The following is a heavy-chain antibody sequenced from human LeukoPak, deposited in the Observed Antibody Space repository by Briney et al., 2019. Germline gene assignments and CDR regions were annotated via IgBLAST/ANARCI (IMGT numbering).Heavy chain of an antibody. Sequence: GGSLSLSCAASGFKFDDYGMSWVRQVPGKGLEWVSAISGSGGSTYYADSVKGRFTISRDNSKNTLYLQMNSLRAEDTAVYYCARDFHGSGSYYPGYYYYGMDVWGQGTTVTVSS. CDR2: ISGSGGST. D-gene: IGHD3-10*01. J-gene: IGHJ6*02. CDR1: GFKFDDYG. V-gene: IGHV3-23*01. CDR3: ARDFHGSGSYYPGYYYYGMDV.